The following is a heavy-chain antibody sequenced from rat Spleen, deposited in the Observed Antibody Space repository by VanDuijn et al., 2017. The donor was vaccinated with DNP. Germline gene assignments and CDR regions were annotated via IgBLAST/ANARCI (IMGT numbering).Heavy chain of an antibody. CDR3: TTRGNYGGYDY. Sequence: EVQLVESGGGLVQPGRSLKLSCAASGFTFSDYFMAWVRQSPKMGLEWVATIIYDGSSTFYRDSVTGRFTISRDFAKSTLYLQMDSLRSEDSATYYCTTRGNYGGYDYWGQGVMVTVSS. CDR1: GFTFSDYF. V-gene: IGHV5S10*01. J-gene: IGHJ2*01. CDR2: IIYDGSST. D-gene: IGHD1-11*01.